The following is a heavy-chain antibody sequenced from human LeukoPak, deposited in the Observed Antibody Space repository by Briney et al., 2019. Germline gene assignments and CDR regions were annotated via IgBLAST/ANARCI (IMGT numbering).Heavy chain of an antibody. V-gene: IGHV3-21*01. CDR2: ISSSSSYI. Sequence: GGSLRLSCAASGFTFGSYSMNWVRQAPGKGLEWVSSISSSSSYIYYADSVKGRFTISRDNAKNSLYLQMNSLRAEDTAVYYCARVRGAYYCSSTSCYATGFDYWGQGTLVTVSS. CDR1: GFTFGSYS. J-gene: IGHJ4*02. CDR3: ARVRGAYYCSSTSCYATGFDY. D-gene: IGHD2-2*01.